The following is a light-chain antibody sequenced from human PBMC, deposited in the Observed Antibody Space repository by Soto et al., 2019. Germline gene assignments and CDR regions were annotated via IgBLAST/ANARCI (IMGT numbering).Light chain of an antibody. CDR1: QSVSNNY. V-gene: IGKV3-20*01. J-gene: IGKJ1*01. CDR3: QQYGSSGT. CDR2: GAS. Sequence: TQSPGTLFLSPGQRATLSCRASQSVSNNYLAWYQQKPGQSPRLLIYGASNRATGVPDRFSGSGSGTDFTLTISRLEPEDFAVYYCQQYGSSGTFGQGTQVEIK.